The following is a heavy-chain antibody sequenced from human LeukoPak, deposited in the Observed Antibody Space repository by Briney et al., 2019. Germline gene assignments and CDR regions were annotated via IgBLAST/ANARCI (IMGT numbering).Heavy chain of an antibody. Sequence: PGGSLRLSCAASGFTFSSNWMHWVRQAPGKGLVWVSRINSDGSSTSYADSVKGRFTISSDNAKNTLYLQMNSLRAEDTAVYYCARDWGAVACSEYFYLWGRGPLVTVSS. CDR2: INSDGSST. D-gene: IGHD6-19*01. J-gene: IGHJ2*01. CDR3: ARDWGAVACSEYFYL. V-gene: IGHV3-74*01. CDR1: GFTFSSNW.